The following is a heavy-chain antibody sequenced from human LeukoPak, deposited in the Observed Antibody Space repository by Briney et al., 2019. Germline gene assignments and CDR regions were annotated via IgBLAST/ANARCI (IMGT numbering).Heavy chain of an antibody. Sequence: SETLSLTRTVSGASMSRYYWNWIRQPPGKGLEWVGEIYHSGSTNYTPSLKSRVTISVDKSKKQFSLKLSSVTAADTAVYYCAREDYDDAGAWYFDLWGRGTLVTVSS. CDR1: GASMSRYY. V-gene: IGHV4-59*12. CDR2: IYHSGST. CDR3: AREDYDDAGAWYFDL. J-gene: IGHJ2*01. D-gene: IGHD3-22*01.